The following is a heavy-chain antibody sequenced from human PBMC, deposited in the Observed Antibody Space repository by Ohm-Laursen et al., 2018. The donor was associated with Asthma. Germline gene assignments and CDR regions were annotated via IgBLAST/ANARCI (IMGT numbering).Heavy chain of an antibody. CDR2: SRNKANNYYT. Sequence: SLRLSCAASGFTFSSYGMHWVRQAPGKGLEWVGRSRNKANNYYTDYAASVRGRFTISRDESRNSLDLQMNSLKIEDTAVYYCARGTYPVGAHDSWGQGTLVTVSS. CDR3: ARGTYPVGAHDS. D-gene: IGHD1-26*01. CDR1: GFTFSSYG. V-gene: IGHV3-72*01. J-gene: IGHJ4*02.